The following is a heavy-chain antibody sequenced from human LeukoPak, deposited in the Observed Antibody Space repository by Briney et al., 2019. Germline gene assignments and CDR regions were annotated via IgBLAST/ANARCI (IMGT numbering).Heavy chain of an antibody. V-gene: IGHV3-43D*03. CDR3: AKDTSRGHITMVRGVIPPSYYGMDV. D-gene: IGHD3-10*01. CDR1: GFTFDDYA. J-gene: IGHJ6*02. Sequence: GGSLRLSCAASGFTFDDYAMHWVRQAPGKGLEWVSLISWDGGSTYYADSVKGRFTISRDNSKNSLYLQMNSLRAEDTALYYCAKDTSRGHITMVRGVIPPSYYGMDVWGQGTTVTVSS. CDR2: ISWDGGST.